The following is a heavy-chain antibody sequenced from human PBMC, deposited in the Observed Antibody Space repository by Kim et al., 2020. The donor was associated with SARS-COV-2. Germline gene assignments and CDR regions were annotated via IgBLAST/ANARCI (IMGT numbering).Heavy chain of an antibody. J-gene: IGHJ4*02. D-gene: IGHD5-18*01. CDR3: ARATSLGYSYGSHHFDY. Sequence: QGRVTMTRDTSTSTVYMELSSLRSEDTAVYYCARATSLGYSYGSHHFDYWGQGTLVTVSS. V-gene: IGHV1-46*01.